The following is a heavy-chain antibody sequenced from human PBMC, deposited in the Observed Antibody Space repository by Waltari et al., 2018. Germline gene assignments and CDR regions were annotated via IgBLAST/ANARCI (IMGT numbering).Heavy chain of an antibody. CDR2: IYYNGAT. D-gene: IGHD2-21*02. J-gene: IGHJ4*02. Sequence: QVQLHESGPGLVKPSETLSLTCSVSGGSISSYFWHWIRQPPGKGLEWIGYIYYNGATNYNPSLRSRLTISVDTAENQFSLRLSSVTTADTAVYYCAREIYGGNSRPFDYWGQGTLATVSS. CDR3: AREIYGGNSRPFDY. CDR1: GGSISSYF. V-gene: IGHV4-59*01.